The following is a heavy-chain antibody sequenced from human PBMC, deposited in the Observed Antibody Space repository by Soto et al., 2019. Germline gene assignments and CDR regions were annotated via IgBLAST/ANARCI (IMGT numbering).Heavy chain of an antibody. V-gene: IGHV3-23*01. J-gene: IGHJ4*02. Sequence: EVQLLESGGGLVQPGGSLRLSCAASGFSFSSYAMTWVRQAPGKGLEWVSTIGGSGAGTYYADSVKGRFTISRDNSKNTLWLQMNSLRADDTALYYCAKAGYSSIWYSDYWGQGTLVTVSS. CDR3: AKAGYSSIWYSDY. CDR1: GFSFSSYA. CDR2: IGGSGAGT. D-gene: IGHD6-13*01.